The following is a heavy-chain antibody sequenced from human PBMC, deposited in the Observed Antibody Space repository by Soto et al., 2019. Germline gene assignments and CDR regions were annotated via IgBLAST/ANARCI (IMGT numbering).Heavy chain of an antibody. CDR1: GGSISSGDYY. J-gene: IGHJ6*02. V-gene: IGHV4-30-4*01. Sequence: QVQLQESGPGLVKPSQTLSLTCTVSGGSISSGDYYWSWIRQPPGKGLEWIGYIYYSGSTYYNPSLKSRVTISVDTSKNQFSLKLSSVTAADTAVYYCARERLEVGFWSGRRYYYYGMDVWGQGTTVTVSS. CDR2: IYYSGST. CDR3: ARERLEVGFWSGRRYYYYGMDV. D-gene: IGHD3-3*01.